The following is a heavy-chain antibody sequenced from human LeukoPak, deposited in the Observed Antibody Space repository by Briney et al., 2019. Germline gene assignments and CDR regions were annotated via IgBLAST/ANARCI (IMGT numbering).Heavy chain of an antibody. CDR2: IKSKAQSYTT. CDR3: ARDGHTSLDY. Sequence: PGGSLRPSCAASGFSFSDHYMDWVRQAPGKGLEWVGRIKSKAQSYTTDYAASVKGRFTISRDDAKNSLYLQMNSLKTEDTAVYYCARDGHTSLDYWGQGTLVTVSS. D-gene: IGHD3-16*02. J-gene: IGHJ4*02. CDR1: GFSFSDHY. V-gene: IGHV3-72*01.